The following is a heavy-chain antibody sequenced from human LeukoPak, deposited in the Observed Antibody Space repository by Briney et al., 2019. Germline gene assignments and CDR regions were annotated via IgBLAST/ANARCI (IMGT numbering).Heavy chain of an antibody. J-gene: IGHJ4*02. V-gene: IGHV1-69*13. Sequence: GASVKVSCKASGGTFSSYAISWVRQAPGQGLEWMGGIIPIFGTANYAQKFQGRVTITADESTSTAYMELSSLRSEDTAVYYCARVDRVSRLRLDYWGQGTLVTVSS. CDR2: IIPIFGTA. CDR1: GGTFSSYA. CDR3: ARVDRVSRLRLDY. D-gene: IGHD6-25*01.